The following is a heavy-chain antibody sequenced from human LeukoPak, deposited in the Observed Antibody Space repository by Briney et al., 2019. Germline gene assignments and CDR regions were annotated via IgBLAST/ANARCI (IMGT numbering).Heavy chain of an antibody. J-gene: IGHJ4*02. CDR1: GFIFSDFG. CDR2: IRYDGSDK. Sequence: PGGSLRLSCKSSGFIFSDFGIHWVRQAPGKGLEWVAFIRYDGSDKYYVDSVKGRFTVSRDNSKNTLYLQMNSLRAEDTAVYYYAKARWLVLPGQISGYDYEDLFLPAPEFDYWGQGALVTVSS. V-gene: IGHV3-30*02. D-gene: IGHD5-12*01. CDR3: AKARWLVLPGQISGYDYEDLFLPAPEFDY.